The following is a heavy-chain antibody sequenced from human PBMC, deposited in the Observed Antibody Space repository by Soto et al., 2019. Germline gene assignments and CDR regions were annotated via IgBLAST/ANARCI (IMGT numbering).Heavy chain of an antibody. V-gene: IGHV4-4*02. CDR1: GGSISSNNW. J-gene: IGHJ1*01. CDR3: RRGPDLIANRPSGYVQR. D-gene: IGHD6-6*01. CDR2: IYRTGST. Sequence: QVQLQESGPELVKPSGTLSLTCAVSGGSISSNNWWPWVRQPPGKGLERIGEIYRTGSTNYNPPPKARVTISAGTTNNLSLVNRISVAAAYTAGYYCRRGPDLIANRPSGYVQRWGQGALIAVSS.